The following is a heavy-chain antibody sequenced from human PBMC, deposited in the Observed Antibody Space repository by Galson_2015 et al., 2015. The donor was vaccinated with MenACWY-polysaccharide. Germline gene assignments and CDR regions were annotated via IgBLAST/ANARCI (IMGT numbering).Heavy chain of an antibody. Sequence: SVKVSCKASGYTFSSYDINWVRQATEQRLEWMGWMNPNSGNTGYAQKFQGRVTMTRNTSISTAYMELSSLTSEDTAVYYCARGRRDTAVAAPAAVLLDYWGQGILGTVSS. V-gene: IGHV1-8*01. CDR1: GYTFSSYD. J-gene: IGHJ4*02. CDR3: ARGRRDTAVAAPAAVLLDY. CDR2: MNPNSGNT. D-gene: IGHD6-19*01.